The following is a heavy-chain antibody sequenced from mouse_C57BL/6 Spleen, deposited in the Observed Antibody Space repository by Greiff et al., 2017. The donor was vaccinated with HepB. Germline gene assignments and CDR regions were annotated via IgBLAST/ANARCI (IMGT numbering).Heavy chain of an antibody. CDR1: GYTFTSYW. Sequence: QVQLQQPGAELVKPGASVKMSCKASGYTFTSYWITWVKQRPGQGLEWIGDIYPGSGSTKYNEKFKSKATLTVDTSSSTAYMQLSSLTSEDSAVYYCARGVFITTVVAPFAYWGQGTLVTVSA. CDR2: IYPGSGST. V-gene: IGHV1-55*01. D-gene: IGHD1-1*01. J-gene: IGHJ3*01. CDR3: ARGVFITTVVAPFAY.